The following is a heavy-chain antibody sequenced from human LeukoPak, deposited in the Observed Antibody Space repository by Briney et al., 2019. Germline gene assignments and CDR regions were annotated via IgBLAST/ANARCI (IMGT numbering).Heavy chain of an antibody. CDR2: VYPDDSDT. D-gene: IGHD6-6*01. CDR1: GYSFPGYW. J-gene: IGHJ2*01. Sequence: GESLKISCKGSGYSFPGYWGGWVRQMPGKGLEWMGIVYPDDSDTRYSPSFQGQVSMSADRSISTAYLQWNSLKASDSAMYYCARLSGSTLQTGYCDFWGRGTLVSVSS. V-gene: IGHV5-51*01. CDR3: ARLSGSTLQTGYCDF.